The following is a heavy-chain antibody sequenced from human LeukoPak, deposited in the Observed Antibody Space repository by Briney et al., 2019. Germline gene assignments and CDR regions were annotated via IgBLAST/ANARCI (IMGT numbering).Heavy chain of an antibody. Sequence: ASVKVSCKASGYTFTGYYMHWVRQAPGQGLEWMGWINPNSGGTNYAQKFQGRVTMTRDTSISTAYMELSRLRSDDTAVHYCARGLWVGVVGASNYWGQGTLVTVSS. CDR2: INPNSGGT. CDR1: GYTFTGYY. V-gene: IGHV1-2*02. J-gene: IGHJ4*02. D-gene: IGHD1-26*01. CDR3: ARGLWVGVVGASNY.